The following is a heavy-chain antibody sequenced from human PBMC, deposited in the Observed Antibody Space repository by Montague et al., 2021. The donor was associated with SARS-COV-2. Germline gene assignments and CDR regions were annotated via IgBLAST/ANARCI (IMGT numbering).Heavy chain of an antibody. Sequence: SETLSLTCTVSGGSISSYNCCWIRQPPRTGLELIWYIYYSWSTTYNPSLKVRVTISVDMSTNQFPLKLSSVTAADTATYYCARGFDYWGQGTLVTVSS. CDR1: GGSISSYN. CDR2: IYYSWST. V-gene: IGHV4-59*01. J-gene: IGHJ4*02. CDR3: ARGFDY.